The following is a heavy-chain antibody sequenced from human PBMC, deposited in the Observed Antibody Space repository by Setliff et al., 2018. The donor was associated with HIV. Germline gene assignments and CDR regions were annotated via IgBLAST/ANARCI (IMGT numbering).Heavy chain of an antibody. D-gene: IGHD4-17*01. J-gene: IGHJ3*01. CDR2: IYFTGSS. CDR3: ARVQMAYAAFDV. V-gene: IGHV4-59*01. Sequence: SETLSLTCTVSGGSISTYYWSWIRQPPGKGLEWIGSIYFTGSSDNNPSLKSRVTLSVDTSRHQFSLKLSSVTAADTAVYYCARVQMAYAAFDVWGQGTMVTVAS. CDR1: GGSISTYY.